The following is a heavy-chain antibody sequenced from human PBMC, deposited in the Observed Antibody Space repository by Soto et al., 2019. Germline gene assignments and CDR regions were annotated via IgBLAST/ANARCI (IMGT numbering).Heavy chain of an antibody. Sequence: ASVKVSCKASGYTFTSYYMHWVRQAPGQGLEWMGIINPSGGSTSYAQKFQGRVTMTRDTSTSTVYMELSSLRSEDTAVYYCARSRSDLYYYDSLYWFDPWGQGTLVTASS. V-gene: IGHV1-46*01. D-gene: IGHD3-22*01. CDR1: GYTFTSYY. CDR3: ARSRSDLYYYDSLYWFDP. CDR2: INPSGGST. J-gene: IGHJ5*02.